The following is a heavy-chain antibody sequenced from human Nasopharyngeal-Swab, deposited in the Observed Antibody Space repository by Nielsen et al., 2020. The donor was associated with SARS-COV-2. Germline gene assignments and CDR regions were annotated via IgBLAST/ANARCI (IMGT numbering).Heavy chain of an antibody. V-gene: IGHV2-70*01. CDR3: ARMSSHTQCLIDY. Sequence: SGPTLANLTQILTLTYTFSGFSLSTSGMCVSWIRQPPGKALEWLALIDWDDDKYYRTSLKTRLTISKDTSKNQVVLTMTNLDPVDTATYYCARMSSHTQCLIDYWGQGTLVTVSS. D-gene: IGHD5/OR15-5a*01. CDR1: GFSLSTSGMC. J-gene: IGHJ4*01. CDR2: IDWDDDK.